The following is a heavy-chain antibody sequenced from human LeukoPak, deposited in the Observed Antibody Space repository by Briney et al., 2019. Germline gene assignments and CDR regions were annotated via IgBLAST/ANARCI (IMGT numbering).Heavy chain of an antibody. J-gene: IGHJ4*02. V-gene: IGHV3-7*03. Sequence: GGSLRLSCAASGFTFSSYYMSWIRQAPGKGLEWVSYIKTDGSDKYYVDSVKGRFTISRDNAKNSLYLQMNSLRAEDTAVYYCARDRIGVAGTPLDYWGQGTLVIVSP. CDR1: GFTFSSYY. CDR2: IKTDGSDK. D-gene: IGHD6-19*01. CDR3: ARDRIGVAGTPLDY.